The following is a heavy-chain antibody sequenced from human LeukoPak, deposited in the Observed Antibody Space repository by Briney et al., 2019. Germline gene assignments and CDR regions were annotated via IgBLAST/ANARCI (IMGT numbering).Heavy chain of an antibody. Sequence: ASVKVSCKASGYTFTGYYMRWVRQAPGQGLEWMGWINPNSGGTNYAQKFQGRVTMTRDTSISTAYMELSRLRSDDTAVYYCARDYYYGSGSYSGDAFDIWGQGTMVTVSS. V-gene: IGHV1-2*02. CDR2: INPNSGGT. J-gene: IGHJ3*02. CDR3: ARDYYYGSGSYSGDAFDI. D-gene: IGHD3-10*01. CDR1: GYTFTGYY.